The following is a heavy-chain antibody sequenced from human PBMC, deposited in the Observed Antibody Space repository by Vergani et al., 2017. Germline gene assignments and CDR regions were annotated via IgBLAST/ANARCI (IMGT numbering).Heavy chain of an antibody. D-gene: IGHD1-1*01. CDR3: ARGTVQLERQDY. J-gene: IGHJ4*02. CDR2: INPSGGST. V-gene: IGHV1-46*01. CDR1: GYTFTSYY. Sequence: QVQLVQSGAEVKKPGASVKVSCKASGYTFTSYYMHWVRQAPGQGLEWMGIINPSGGSTSYAQKFQGRVTMTRDTSTSTVYMELSRLRSEDTAVYDCARGTVQLERQDYWGQGTLVTVSS.